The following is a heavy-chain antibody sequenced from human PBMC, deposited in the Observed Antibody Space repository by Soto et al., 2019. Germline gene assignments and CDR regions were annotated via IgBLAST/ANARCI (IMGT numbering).Heavy chain of an antibody. CDR1: GGSISNYY. CDR3: ANDILTGYMAPGY. Sequence: ETLSLTCTVSGGSISNYYWSWIRQPPGKGLEWVSAISGSGGSTYYADSVKGRFTISRDNSKNTLYLQMNSLRAEDTAVYYCANDILTGYMAPGYWGQETLVTVSS. J-gene: IGHJ4*02. CDR2: ISGSGGST. V-gene: IGHV3-23*01. D-gene: IGHD3-9*01.